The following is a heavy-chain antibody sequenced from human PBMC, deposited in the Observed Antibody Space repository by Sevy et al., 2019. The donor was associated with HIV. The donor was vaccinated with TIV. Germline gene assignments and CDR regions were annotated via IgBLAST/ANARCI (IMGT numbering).Heavy chain of an antibody. CDR2: IKKDGSVK. CDR3: ARWRGAQSEFDY. J-gene: IGHJ4*02. D-gene: IGHD3-3*01. V-gene: IGHV3-7*01. Sequence: GGSLRLSCAASGFTFSSYWMSWVRQAPGKGLEWVADIKKDGSVKLYADAVKGRFTISRDNAENSVDLQMKSLRAEDTAVYFCARWRGAQSEFDYWGQGTRVTVS. CDR1: GFTFSSYW.